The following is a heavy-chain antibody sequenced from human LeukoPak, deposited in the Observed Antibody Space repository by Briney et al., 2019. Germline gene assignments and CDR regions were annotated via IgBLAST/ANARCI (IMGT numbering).Heavy chain of an antibody. V-gene: IGHV3-23*01. CDR1: GFTFSSYA. J-gene: IGHJ4*02. Sequence: PGGSLRLSCAASGFTFSSYAMSWVRQAPGKGLEWVSAISGSGGSTYYADSVKGRFTISRDNSKNTLYLQMNSLRAEDTAVYYCAKDLPTGTTKRFPPLALVPELFDYWGQGTLVTVSS. CDR3: AKDLPTGTTKRFPPLALVPELFDY. CDR2: ISGSGGST. D-gene: IGHD1-7*01.